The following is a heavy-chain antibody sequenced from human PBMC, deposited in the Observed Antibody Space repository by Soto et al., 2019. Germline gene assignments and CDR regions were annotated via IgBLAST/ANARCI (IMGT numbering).Heavy chain of an antibody. J-gene: IGHJ4*02. D-gene: IGHD6-19*01. CDR3: ARDESSGWYFDY. V-gene: IGHV4-59*01. Sequence: SETLSITCTVSGGSISSYYWSWIRQPPGKGLEWIGYIYYSGSTNYNPSLKSRVTISVDTSKNQFSLKLSSVTAADTAVYYCARDESSGWYFDYWGQGTLVTVSS. CDR2: IYYSGST. CDR1: GGSISSYY.